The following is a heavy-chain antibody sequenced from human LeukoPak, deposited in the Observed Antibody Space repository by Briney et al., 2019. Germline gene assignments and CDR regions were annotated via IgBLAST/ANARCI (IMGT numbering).Heavy chain of an antibody. V-gene: IGHV4-39*01. D-gene: IGHD3-16*01. CDR3: ARHGLYQDYGY. CDR1: GGSISSRSSY. J-gene: IGHJ4*02. CDR2: IYYSGST. Sequence: SETLSLTCTVSGGSISSRSSYWGWIRQPPGKGLEWIGTIYYSGSTHYSPSLKSRVTISLDTSKNQFSLRLTSVTAADTAVYYCARHGLYQDYGYWGQGTLVTVSS.